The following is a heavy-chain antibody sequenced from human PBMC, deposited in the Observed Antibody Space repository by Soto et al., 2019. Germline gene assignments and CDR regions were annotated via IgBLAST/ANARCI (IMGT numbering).Heavy chain of an antibody. J-gene: IGHJ4*02. CDR1: GFNFADYA. V-gene: IGHV3-23*01. Sequence: PGGSLRLSCAGSGFNFADYALAWVRQAPGKGLEWVTSISGAAHGSFTADSVKGRFTISRDNSKNMLYLQMDSLRPEDTAVYYCAKDGQDYWGQGTLVTVSS. CDR2: ISGAAHGS. CDR3: AKDGQDY.